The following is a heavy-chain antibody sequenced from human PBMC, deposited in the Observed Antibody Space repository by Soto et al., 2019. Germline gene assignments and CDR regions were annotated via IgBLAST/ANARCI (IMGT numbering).Heavy chain of an antibody. V-gene: IGHV4-59*01. CDR2: IYNNGST. Sequence: PSETLSLTCTVSGGSISTYYWHWIRQPPGKGLEWIGYIYNNGSTNYIPSLKSRVTISLDRSKKQFSLTLNSVTSADTAVYYCAKVTKSGVVIEYFDSWGQGSLVTVSS. J-gene: IGHJ4*02. D-gene: IGHD3-3*01. CDR3: AKVTKSGVVIEYFDS. CDR1: GGSISTYY.